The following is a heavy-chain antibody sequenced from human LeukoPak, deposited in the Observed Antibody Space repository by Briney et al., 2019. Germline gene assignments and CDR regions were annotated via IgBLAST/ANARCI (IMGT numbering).Heavy chain of an antibody. D-gene: IGHD5-18*01. CDR1: GFTFSSYW. Sequence: GGSLRLSCAASGFTFSSYWMHWVRQAPGKGLVLVSRINSDGSSTSYADSVKGRFTISRDNAKNTLYLQMNSLRAEDTAVYYCARVPAAAGYSYGYEYFDYWGQGTLVTVSS. J-gene: IGHJ4*02. CDR2: INSDGSST. CDR3: ARVPAAAGYSYGYEYFDY. V-gene: IGHV3-74*01.